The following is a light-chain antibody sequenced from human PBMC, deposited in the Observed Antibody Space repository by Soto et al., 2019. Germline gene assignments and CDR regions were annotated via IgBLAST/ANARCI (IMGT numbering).Light chain of an antibody. CDR1: QSIGTW. J-gene: IGKJ4*01. CDR2: KAS. CDR3: QQYVSYPLT. Sequence: DIQMTQSTSTLSAFIGDRVTITCRASQSIGTWLAWYQQKPGKAPKLLISKASSLEIGVPSRFSGSGSGTEFTLTISSLQPDDVATYSCQQYVSYPLTFDGGTKVEIK. V-gene: IGKV1-5*03.